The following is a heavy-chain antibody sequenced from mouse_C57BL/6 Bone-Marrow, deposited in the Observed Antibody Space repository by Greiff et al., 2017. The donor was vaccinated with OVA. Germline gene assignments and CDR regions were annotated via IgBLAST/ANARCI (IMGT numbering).Heavy chain of an antibody. Sequence: QVQLQQPGAELVKPGASVKVSCKASGYTFTSYWMHWVKQRPGQGLEWIGRIHPSDSDTNYNQKFKGKATLTVDKSSSTAYMQLSSLTSEDSAVYYCAMRNITTVVAPGYYYARDYWGQGTSVTVSS. CDR3: AMRNITTVVAPGYYYARDY. D-gene: IGHD1-1*01. CDR1: GYTFTSYW. CDR2: IHPSDSDT. V-gene: IGHV1-74*01. J-gene: IGHJ4*01.